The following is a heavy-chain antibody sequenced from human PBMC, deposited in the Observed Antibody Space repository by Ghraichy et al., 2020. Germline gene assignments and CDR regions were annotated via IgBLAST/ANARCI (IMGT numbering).Heavy chain of an antibody. CDR3: ARGGHYDFWSGYYTRGFDY. Sequence: LSLTCAASGFTFSSYWMHWVRQAPGKGLVWVSRINSDGSSTSYADSVKGRFTISRDNAKNTLYLQMNSLRAEDTAVYYCARGGHYDFWSGYYTRGFDYWGQGTLVTVSS. CDR1: GFTFSSYW. D-gene: IGHD3-3*01. V-gene: IGHV3-74*01. CDR2: INSDGSST. J-gene: IGHJ4*02.